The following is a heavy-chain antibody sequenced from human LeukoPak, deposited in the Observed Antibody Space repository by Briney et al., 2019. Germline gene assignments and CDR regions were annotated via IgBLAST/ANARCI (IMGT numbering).Heavy chain of an antibody. CDR3: ARDDSSGYYRLRF. Sequence: PGGSLRLSCAASGFTVSSNYMNWVRQAPGKGLEWVSVLYSGGSTYYADSVKGRFTISRDNSKNTLYLQMDSLRVEDTAVYYCARDDSSGYYRLRFWGQGTLVTVSS. V-gene: IGHV3-53*01. J-gene: IGHJ4*02. D-gene: IGHD3-22*01. CDR2: LYSGGST. CDR1: GFTVSSNY.